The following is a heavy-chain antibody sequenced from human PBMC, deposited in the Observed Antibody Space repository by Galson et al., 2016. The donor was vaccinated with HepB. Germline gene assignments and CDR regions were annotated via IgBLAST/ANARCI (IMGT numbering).Heavy chain of an antibody. CDR2: ISGSDGRT. Sequence: SLRLSCAGSGLTFSHAWLNWVRQAPGKGLEWISAISGSDGRTYYADSVKGRFTISRDNSKNTLFLQMNSLRDEDTAVYFCARAAGDYGNDGFPNFDYWGQGTLVTVSS. D-gene: IGHD4-17*01. CDR1: GLTFSHAW. V-gene: IGHV3-23*01. CDR3: ARAAGDYGNDGFPNFDY. J-gene: IGHJ4*02.